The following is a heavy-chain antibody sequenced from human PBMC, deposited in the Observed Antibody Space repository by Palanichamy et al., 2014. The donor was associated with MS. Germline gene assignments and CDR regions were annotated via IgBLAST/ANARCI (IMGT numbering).Heavy chain of an antibody. CDR2: ISGSGGNT. D-gene: IGHD3-16*01. CDR3: ARDWNYVVDY. J-gene: IGHJ4*02. CDR1: GYTFTNYG. Sequence: QVQLVQSGAEVKKLGAPVKVSCKASGYTFTNYGVSWVRLAPGQGLEWVGWISGSGGNTYYAQKLQGRVTVTTDTSTSTAYMELRSLRSDDTAVYYCARDWNYVVDYWGQGTLVTVSS. V-gene: IGHV1-18*04.